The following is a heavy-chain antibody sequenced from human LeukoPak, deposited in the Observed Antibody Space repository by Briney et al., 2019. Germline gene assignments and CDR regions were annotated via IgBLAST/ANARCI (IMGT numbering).Heavy chain of an antibody. J-gene: IGHJ6*02. CDR3: ARVGIMGSDYYYGMDV. CDR2: IYSGGST. CDR1: GFTVSSNY. D-gene: IGHD2-8*01. Sequence: GGSLRLSCAASGFTVSSNYMSWARQAPGKGLEWVSVIYSGGSTYYADSVKGRFTTSRDNSKNTLYLQMNSLRAEDTAVYYCARVGIMGSDYYYGMDVWGQGTTVTVSS. V-gene: IGHV3-53*01.